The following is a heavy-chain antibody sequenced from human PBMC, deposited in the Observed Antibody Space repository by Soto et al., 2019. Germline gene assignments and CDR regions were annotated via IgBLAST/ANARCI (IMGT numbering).Heavy chain of an antibody. V-gene: IGHV3-30*18. CDR3: AKGRFDVVTISPFDH. Sequence: GGSLRLSCAASGFTFSSFGMHWVRQAPGKGLEWVAVISYDGTEEKYADSVKGRATVSRDNSKNTVYLQMNRLRGDDSAIYYCAKGRFDVVTISPFDHWGQGTLVTVSS. CDR2: ISYDGTEE. CDR1: GFTFSSFG. J-gene: IGHJ4*01. D-gene: IGHD3-3*02.